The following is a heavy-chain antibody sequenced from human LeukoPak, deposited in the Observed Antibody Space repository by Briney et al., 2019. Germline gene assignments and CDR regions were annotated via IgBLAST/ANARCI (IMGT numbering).Heavy chain of an antibody. CDR2: ISSSSSYI. J-gene: IGHJ4*02. CDR1: GFTFSSYS. Sequence: PGGSLRLSCAASGFTFSSYSMNWVRQAPGKGLEWVSSISSSSSYIYYADSVKGRFTISRDNAKNSLYLQMNSLRAEDTAVYYCARHLSGVTGYTYGRGIDYWGQGTLVTVSS. V-gene: IGHV3-21*01. CDR3: ARHLSGVTGYTYGRGIDY. D-gene: IGHD5-18*01.